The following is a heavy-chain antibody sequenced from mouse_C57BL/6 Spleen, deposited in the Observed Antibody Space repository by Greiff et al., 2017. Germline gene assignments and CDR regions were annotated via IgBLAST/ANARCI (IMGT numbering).Heavy chain of an antibody. V-gene: IGHV2-5*01. J-gene: IGHJ4*01. CDR3: AKKGGTTDYAMDY. D-gene: IGHD1-1*01. CDR1: GFSLTSYG. CDR2: IWRGGST. Sequence: VKLVESGPGLVQPSQSLSITCTVSGFSLTSYGVHWVRQSPGKGLEWLGVIWRGGSTDYNAAFMSRLSITKDNSKSQVFFKMNSLQADDTAIYYCAKKGGTTDYAMDYWGQGTSVTVSS.